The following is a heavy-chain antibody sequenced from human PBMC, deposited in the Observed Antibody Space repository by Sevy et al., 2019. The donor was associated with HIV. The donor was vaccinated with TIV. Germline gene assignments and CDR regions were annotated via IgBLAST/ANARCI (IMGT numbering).Heavy chain of an antibody. J-gene: IGHJ5*02. D-gene: IGHD3-22*01. CDR1: GFTFSLYA. Sequence: GGSLRLSCAASGFTFSLYAMTRVRQAPRKGLEWVSTITISGGNTYYADSVKGRFTISRDNSKNTLYLQMNSLRAEDTAIYFCAKDHDNNWFDPWGQGTLVTVSS. CDR2: ITISGGNT. V-gene: IGHV3-23*01. CDR3: AKDHDNNWFDP.